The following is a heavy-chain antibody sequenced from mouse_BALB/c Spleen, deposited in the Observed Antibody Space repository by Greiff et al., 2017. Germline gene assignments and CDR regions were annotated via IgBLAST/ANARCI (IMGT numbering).Heavy chain of an antibody. D-gene: IGHD2-13*01. CDR1: GYTFTSYY. CDR3: TRGDYSY. V-gene: IGHV1S81*02. Sequence: QVHVKQSGAELVKPGASVKLSCKASGYTFTSYYMYWVKQRPGQGLEWIGGINPSNGGTNFNEKFKSKATLTVDKSSSTAYMQLSSLTSEDSAVYYCTRGDYSYWGQGTTLTVSS. J-gene: IGHJ2*01. CDR2: INPSNGGT.